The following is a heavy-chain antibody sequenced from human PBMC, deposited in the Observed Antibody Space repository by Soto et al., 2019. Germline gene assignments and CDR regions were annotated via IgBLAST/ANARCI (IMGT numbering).Heavy chain of an antibody. Sequence: GGSLRLSCAASGFTFSSYAMSWVRQAPGKGLEWVSAISGSGGSTYYADSVKGRFTISRDNSKNTLYLQMNSLRAEDTAVYYCAKDRIVATIKVGDAFDIWGQGTMVTVSS. CDR3: AKDRIVATIKVGDAFDI. J-gene: IGHJ3*02. CDR2: ISGSGGST. V-gene: IGHV3-23*01. D-gene: IGHD5-12*01. CDR1: GFTFSSYA.